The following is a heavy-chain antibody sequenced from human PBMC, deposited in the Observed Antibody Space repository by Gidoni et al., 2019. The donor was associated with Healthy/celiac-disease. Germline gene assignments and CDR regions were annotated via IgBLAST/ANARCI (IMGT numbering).Heavy chain of an antibody. D-gene: IGHD1-26*01. J-gene: IGHJ4*02. CDR2: IGYDGSNK. CDR1: GFPFSSYG. Sequence: QVQLVESGGGVVQPGRSLRLSCAASGFPFSSYGMHWVRQAPGKGLEWVAVIGYDGSNKYYADSVKGRFTISRDNSKNTLYLQMNSLGAEDTAVYYCAREQTTGGSYYVYYFDYWGQGTLVTVSS. V-gene: IGHV3-33*01. CDR3: AREQTTGGSYYVYYFDY.